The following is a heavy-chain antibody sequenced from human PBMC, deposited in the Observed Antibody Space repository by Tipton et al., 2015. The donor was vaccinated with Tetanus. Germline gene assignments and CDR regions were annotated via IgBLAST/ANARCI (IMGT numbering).Heavy chain of an antibody. CDR2: IYYSGST. Sequence: TLSLICTVSGGSISSYYWSWIRQPPGKGLEWIGYIYYSGSTNYNPSLKSRVTISVDTSKNQFSLKLSSVTAADTAVYYCARSYSSSWYYYGMDVWGQGTTVTVSS. CDR1: GGSISSYY. J-gene: IGHJ6*02. D-gene: IGHD6-13*01. V-gene: IGHV4-59*01. CDR3: ARSYSSSWYYYGMDV.